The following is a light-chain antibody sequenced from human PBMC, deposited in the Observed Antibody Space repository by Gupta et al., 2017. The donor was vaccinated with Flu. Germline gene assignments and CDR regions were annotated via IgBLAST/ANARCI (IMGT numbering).Light chain of an antibody. CDR2: RNN. V-gene: IGLV1-47*01. CDR1: SSNIGSNY. Sequence: QSVLTQPPSASGTPGQRVTISCSGSSSNIGSNYVYWYQQLPGTAPKLLIYRNNQRPSGVPDRLSGSKSGTSAFPAIRGLRSEDEAYYYGAKKADRLSGEVFGGGTKLTVL. J-gene: IGLJ2*01. CDR3: AKKADRLSGEV.